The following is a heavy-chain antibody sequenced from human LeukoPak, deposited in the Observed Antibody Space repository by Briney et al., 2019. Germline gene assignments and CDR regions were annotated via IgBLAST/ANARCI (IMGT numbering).Heavy chain of an antibody. Sequence: SETLSLTCSVSGGSISSSSYFWGWIRQPPGKGLEWIASVHHSGSTYYNPSLKSRLTISVDTSKNQFSLKMSSVTAADTAVYFCERQLYVSGSYYAPMDVWGQGTLVTVSS. V-gene: IGHV4-39*01. CDR3: ERQLYVSGSYYAPMDV. CDR2: VHHSGST. CDR1: GGSISSSSYF. D-gene: IGHD3-10*01. J-gene: IGHJ4*02.